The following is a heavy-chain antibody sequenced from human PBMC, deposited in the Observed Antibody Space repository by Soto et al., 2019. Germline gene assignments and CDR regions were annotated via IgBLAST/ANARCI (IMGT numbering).Heavy chain of an antibody. J-gene: IGHJ4*02. CDR2: IKNKADGGTT. Sequence: EVQLVESGGGLVKPGGSLRLSCAASGFTFSNAWMNWVRQAPGKGLEWVGRIKNKADGGTTDYAATVKGRFTISRDDSKNSLFLQMDSLKLEDTAVFYCSTGFGSYVSGTLHDYWGQGTLVTVSS. CDR1: GFTFSNAW. D-gene: IGHD3-10*01. CDR3: STGFGSYVSGTLHDY. V-gene: IGHV3-15*07.